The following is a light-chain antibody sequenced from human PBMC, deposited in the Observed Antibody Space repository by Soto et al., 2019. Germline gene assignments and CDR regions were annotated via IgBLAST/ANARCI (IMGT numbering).Light chain of an antibody. CDR2: GAS. V-gene: IGKV3-20*01. Sequence: EFVLTQSPGTLSLSPGERATLSCMASQSIGRAYIAWYQPKPGQAPRLLISGASKRATGIPDRFSGSACGTDFTLTISRLGPEDLAVSYCQPYDSSHQWGYPFCQGTKLEIK. J-gene: IGKJ2*01. CDR3: QPYDSSHQWGYP. CDR1: QSIGRAY.